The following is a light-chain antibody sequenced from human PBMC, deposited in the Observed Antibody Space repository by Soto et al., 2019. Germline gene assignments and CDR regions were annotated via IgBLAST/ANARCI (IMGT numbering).Light chain of an antibody. Sequence: DIQMTQSPSTLSASEGDRVTITCRASQSICNWLAWYQQQTGKATNLLIYKASILQSGVPARFSGSGSGTEFTLTISSLQPDDFATYYCQQYDSYPYTFGQGTKLEIK. CDR2: KAS. V-gene: IGKV1-5*03. CDR3: QQYDSYPYT. CDR1: QSICNW. J-gene: IGKJ2*01.